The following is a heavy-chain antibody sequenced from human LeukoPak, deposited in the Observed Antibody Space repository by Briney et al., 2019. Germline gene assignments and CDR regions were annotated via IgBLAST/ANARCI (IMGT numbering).Heavy chain of an antibody. J-gene: IGHJ1*01. CDR2: ISSSSSYI. Sequence: GGSLRLSCAASGFTFSTYSMNWVRQAPGKGLEWVSSISSSSSYIYYADSVKGRFTISRDNAKNSLYLQMNGLRAEDTAVYYCASLTTVTTNFQHWGQGTLVTVSS. CDR1: GFTFSTYS. V-gene: IGHV3-21*01. CDR3: ASLTTVTTNFQH. D-gene: IGHD4-17*01.